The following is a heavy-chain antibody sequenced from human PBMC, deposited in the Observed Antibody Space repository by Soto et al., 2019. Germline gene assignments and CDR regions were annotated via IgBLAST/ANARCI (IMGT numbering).Heavy chain of an antibody. V-gene: IGHV4-61*01. CDR3: ARGATVTKYDY. Sequence: PSETLSLTCTVSGVSVSSGSFYWAWIRQPPGKGLEWIGFGSYSGTTNYKPSLKSRVTISVDTSRSQISLKVSSLTAADTAVYYCARGATVTKYDYWGPGTLLTVSS. CDR1: GVSVSSGSFY. D-gene: IGHD4-17*01. J-gene: IGHJ4*02. CDR2: GSYSGTT.